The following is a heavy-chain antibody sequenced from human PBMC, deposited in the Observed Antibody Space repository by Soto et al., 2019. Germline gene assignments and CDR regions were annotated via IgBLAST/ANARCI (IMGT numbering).Heavy chain of an antibody. CDR2: INPSGGST. D-gene: IGHD3-3*01. Sequence: QVQLVQSGAEVKKPGASVKFSCKASGYTFTSDYMHWVRQAPGQGLEWMGIINPSGGSTSYAQKFQGRVTMTRDTSTSTVYMELSSLRSEDTAVYYCARVRDDNWFDTWGQSTVLTVSS. J-gene: IGHJ5*02. CDR1: GYTFTSDY. CDR3: ARVRDDNWFDT. V-gene: IGHV1-46*01.